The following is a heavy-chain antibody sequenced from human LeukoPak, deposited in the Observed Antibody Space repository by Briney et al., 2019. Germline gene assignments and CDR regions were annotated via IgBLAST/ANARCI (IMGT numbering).Heavy chain of an antibody. CDR1: GYTFTSYY. V-gene: IGHV1-46*01. J-gene: IGHJ4*02. Sequence: ASVKVSCKASGYTFTSYYMHWVRQAPGQGLEWMGIINPSGGSTSYAQKFQGRVTMTRDTSTSTVYMELSSLRSEDTAVYYCARGWGYCNSTSCYTLDYWGQGTLVTVSS. CDR2: INPSGGST. CDR3: ARGWGYCNSTSCYTLDY. D-gene: IGHD2-2*02.